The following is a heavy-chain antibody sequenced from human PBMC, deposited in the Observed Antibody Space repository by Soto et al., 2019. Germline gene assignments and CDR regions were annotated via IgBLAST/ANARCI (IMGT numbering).Heavy chain of an antibody. Sequence: DAVQVCGKVTGYTLPELSMHWVRQAPGKGLEWMGVFDPEDGETIYAEKFQGRVTMTEDTSTATAYMELRSLRSEHTAVSSGAPTRGFWSGYYSPVAVAGGIGPWGPGTLVTVYS. CDR1: GYTLPELS. J-gene: IGHJ4*02. CDR3: APTRGFWSGYYSPVAVAGGIGP. CDR2: FDPEDGET. D-gene: IGHD3-3*01. V-gene: IGHV1-24*01.